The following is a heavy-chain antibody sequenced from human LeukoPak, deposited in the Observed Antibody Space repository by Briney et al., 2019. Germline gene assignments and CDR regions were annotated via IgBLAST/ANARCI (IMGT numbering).Heavy chain of an antibody. Sequence: ASVKVSCKASGYAFTSYGISWVRQAPGQGLEWMGWISAYNGNTNYAQKLQGRVTMTTDTSTSTAYMELRSLRSDDTAVYYCARALIYSSSSGLSWFDPWGQGTLVTVSS. CDR3: ARALIYSSSSGLSWFDP. J-gene: IGHJ5*02. V-gene: IGHV1-18*01. CDR2: ISAYNGNT. CDR1: GYAFTSYG. D-gene: IGHD6-6*01.